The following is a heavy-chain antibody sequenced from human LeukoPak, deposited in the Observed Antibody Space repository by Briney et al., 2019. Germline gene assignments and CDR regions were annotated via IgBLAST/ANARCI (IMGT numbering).Heavy chain of an antibody. Sequence: ASVKVSCKASGYTFTSYGISWVRQAPGQGLEWMGWISAYNGNTNYAQKLQGRVTMTTDTSTSTAYMELRSLRSDGTAVYFCATHQRGWFNYFDYWGQGTLVTVSS. D-gene: IGHD6-19*01. CDR2: ISAYNGNT. J-gene: IGHJ4*02. CDR1: GYTFTSYG. CDR3: ATHQRGWFNYFDY. V-gene: IGHV1-18*01.